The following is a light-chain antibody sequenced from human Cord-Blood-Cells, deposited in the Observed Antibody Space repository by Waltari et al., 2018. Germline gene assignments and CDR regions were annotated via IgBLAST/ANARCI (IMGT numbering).Light chain of an antibody. CDR3: YSTDSSGNHYV. J-gene: IGLJ1*01. V-gene: IGLV3-10*01. CDR1: ALPKKY. CDR2: EDS. Sequence: SYELTQPPSVSVSPGQTARITCSGDALPKKYAYWYQQKSGQAPVLVIYEDSKRPSWIPEGFSGSSSGTMATLTISGAQVEDEADYYCYSTDSSGNHYVFGTGTKVTVL.